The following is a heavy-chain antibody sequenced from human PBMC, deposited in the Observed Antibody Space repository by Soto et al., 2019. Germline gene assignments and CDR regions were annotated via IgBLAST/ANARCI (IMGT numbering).Heavy chain of an antibody. D-gene: IGHD4-17*01. Sequence: EVQLVESGGGLVQPAGSLRLSCAASGFIFSSYSMNWVRQAPGKGLEWVSYISSSSSTIYYADSVKGRFTISRDNAKNSLYLKMNSLRAEDTAVYYCARADYGDYGIDYWGQGTLVTVSS. V-gene: IGHV3-48*01. CDR1: GFIFSSYS. CDR2: ISSSSSTI. J-gene: IGHJ4*02. CDR3: ARADYGDYGIDY.